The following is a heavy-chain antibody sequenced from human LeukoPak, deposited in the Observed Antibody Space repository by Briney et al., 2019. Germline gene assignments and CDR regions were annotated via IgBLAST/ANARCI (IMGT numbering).Heavy chain of an antibody. V-gene: IGHV3-48*03. CDR2: ISSSGSTI. D-gene: IGHD3-16*02. CDR1: GFTFSSYE. J-gene: IGHJ6*02. Sequence: GGSLRLSCAASGFTFSSYEMNWVRQAPGEGLEWVSYISSSGSTIYYADSAKGRFAISRDNAKNSLYLQMNSLRAEDTAVYYCARDKIGYRVWGQSYYYGMDVWGQGTTVIVSS. CDR3: ARDKIGYRVWGQSYYYGMDV.